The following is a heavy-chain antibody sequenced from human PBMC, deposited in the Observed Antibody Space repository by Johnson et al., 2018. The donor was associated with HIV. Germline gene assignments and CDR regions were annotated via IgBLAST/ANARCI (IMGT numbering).Heavy chain of an antibody. V-gene: IGHV3-30-3*01. CDR1: GFTFRNFA. CDR2: ISYDGSSE. J-gene: IGHJ3*02. CDR3: ARGGDGYTSVGAFDI. Sequence: VQLVESGGSAVHPGTSLRLSCVASGFTFRNFAMHWVRQAPGKGLDWVAQISYDGSSEYYADSFQGRFTISRDNSKKTLSLKLNSLRAEDSAVYCCARGGDGYTSVGAFDIWGQGTMVTVSS. D-gene: IGHD5-24*01.